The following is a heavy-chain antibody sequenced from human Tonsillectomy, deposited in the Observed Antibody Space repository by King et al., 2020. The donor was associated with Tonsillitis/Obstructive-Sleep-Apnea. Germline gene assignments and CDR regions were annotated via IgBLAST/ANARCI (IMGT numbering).Heavy chain of an antibody. J-gene: IGHJ4*02. CDR1: GFTFDDYA. V-gene: IGHV3-9*01. CDR2: ISWNSGTK. D-gene: IGHD2/OR15-2a*01. Sequence: VQLVESGGGLVQPGRSLRLSCAASGFTFDDYAMHWVRQAPGKGLEWVSSISWNSGTKGYADSVKGRFTISRDNAKNSLYLQMNSLRREDTALYYCAKDKTKTKNCNGGAPSGYWGQGALVAVSS. CDR3: AKDKTKTKNCNGGAPSGY.